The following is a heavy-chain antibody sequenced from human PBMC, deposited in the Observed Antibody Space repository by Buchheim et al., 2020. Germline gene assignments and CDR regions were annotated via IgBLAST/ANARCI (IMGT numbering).Heavy chain of an antibody. CDR2: INHSGST. J-gene: IGHJ4*02. V-gene: IGHV4-34*01. D-gene: IGHD3-22*01. Sequence: QVQLQQWGAGLLKPSETLSLTCAVYGGSFSGYYWSWIRQPPGKGLEWIGEINHSGSTNYNPSLKSRVTISVDTSKNQFSLKLSSVTAADTAVYYCARTRGLRKRVYYYDSSGYGEGYFDYWGQGTL. CDR3: ARTRGLRKRVYYYDSSGYGEGYFDY. CDR1: GGSFSGYY.